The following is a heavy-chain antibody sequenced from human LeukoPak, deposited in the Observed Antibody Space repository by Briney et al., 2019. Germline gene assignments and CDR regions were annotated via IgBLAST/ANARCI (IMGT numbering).Heavy chain of an antibody. V-gene: IGHV4-61*02. CDR1: GGSISSGSYY. CDR3: ARDDGSSWSNYWYFDL. D-gene: IGHD6-13*01. Sequence: PSQTLSLTCTVSGGSISSGSYYWSWIRQPAGTGLEWIGRIYTSGSTNYNPSLKSRVTISVDTSKNQFSLKLSSVTAADTAVYYCARDDGSSWSNYWYFDLWGRGTLVTVSS. CDR2: IYTSGST. J-gene: IGHJ2*01.